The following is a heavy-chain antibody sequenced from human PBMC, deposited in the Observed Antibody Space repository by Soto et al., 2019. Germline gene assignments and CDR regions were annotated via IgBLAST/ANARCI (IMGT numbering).Heavy chain of an antibody. CDR2: INHSGST. Sequence: SETLSLTCAVSGGSISSGGYSWSWIRQPPGKGLEWIGEINHSGSTNYNQSLKSRVTISVDTSKNQFSLKLTSVTAADTAVYYCARDKITGLFDYWGQGTLVTVSS. J-gene: IGHJ4*02. CDR3: ARDKITGLFDY. CDR1: GGSISSGGYS. D-gene: IGHD2-8*02. V-gene: IGHV4-30-2*01.